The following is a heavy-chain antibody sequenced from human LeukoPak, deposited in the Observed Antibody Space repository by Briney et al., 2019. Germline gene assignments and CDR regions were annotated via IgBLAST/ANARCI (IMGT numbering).Heavy chain of an antibody. CDR3: GTHAGRTGSDD. CDR1: GFIFSGYY. J-gene: IGHJ4*02. CDR2: ISGGGNDI. V-gene: IGHV3-11*01. D-gene: IGHD3/OR15-3a*01. Sequence: PGGSLRLSCATSGFIFSGYYMSWIRQAPGKGLKWVSYISGGGNDISYADSVKGRFTISRDNAKGSLYLQMNSLRAADTAVYYCGTHAGRTGSDDWGQGTLVTVSS.